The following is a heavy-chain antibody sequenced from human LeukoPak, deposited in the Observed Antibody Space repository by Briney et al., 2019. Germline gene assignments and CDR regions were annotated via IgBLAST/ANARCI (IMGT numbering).Heavy chain of an antibody. CDR2: IKQDGSEK. D-gene: IGHD3-3*01. CDR1: GFTFSSYW. J-gene: IGHJ6*02. Sequence: GGSLRLSCAASGFTFSSYWMSWVRQAPGKGLEWVANIKQDGSEKYYVDSVKGRFTISRDNTKNSLYLQMNSLRAEDTAVYYCARSPTSGYDFWSGYYYYGMDVWGQGTTVTVSS. V-gene: IGHV3-7*03. CDR3: ARSPTSGYDFWSGYYYYGMDV.